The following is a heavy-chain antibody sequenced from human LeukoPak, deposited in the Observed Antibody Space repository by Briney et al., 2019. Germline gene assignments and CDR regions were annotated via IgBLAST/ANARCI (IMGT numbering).Heavy chain of an antibody. J-gene: IGHJ3*02. V-gene: IGHV1-8*01. Sequence: ASVKVSRKASGYTFTSYDINWVRQATGQGLEWMGWMNPNSGNTGYAQKFQGRVTMTRNTSISTAYMELSSLRSEDTAVYYCARGGWELLGVHAFDIWGQGTMVTVSS. D-gene: IGHD1-26*01. CDR2: MNPNSGNT. CDR1: GYTFTSYD. CDR3: ARGGWELLGVHAFDI.